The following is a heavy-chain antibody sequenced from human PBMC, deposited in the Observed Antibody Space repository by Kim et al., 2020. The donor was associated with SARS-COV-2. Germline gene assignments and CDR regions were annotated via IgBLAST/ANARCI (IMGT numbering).Heavy chain of an antibody. CDR3: ARESGAYGSFDY. D-gene: IGHD1-26*01. CDR1: GYTFTSYA. J-gene: IGHJ4*02. Sequence: ASVKVSCKASGYTFTSYAMNWVRQATGQRLEWMGWINPGNDKTRYTQKFQGRVTITRDTSASTAYMELSSLTSEDTALYYCARESGAYGSFDYWAQGTLVTVSS. V-gene: IGHV1-3*01. CDR2: INPGNDKT.